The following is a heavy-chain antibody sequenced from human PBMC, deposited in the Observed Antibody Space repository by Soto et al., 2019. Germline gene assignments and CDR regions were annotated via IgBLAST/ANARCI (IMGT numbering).Heavy chain of an antibody. V-gene: IGHV4-59*01. J-gene: IGHJ6*02. D-gene: IGHD1-7*01. CDR1: GGSISSYY. CDR2: IYYSGST. Sequence: QVQLQESGPGLVKPSETLSLTCTVSGGSISSYYWSWIRQPPGKGLEWIGYIYYSGSTNYNPSLKRRVTISVDTSKDQFSLKLSSATAADTAVYYCAREGLTGTIGLYYYYGLDVWGQGTTVTVSS. CDR3: AREGLTGTIGLYYYYGLDV.